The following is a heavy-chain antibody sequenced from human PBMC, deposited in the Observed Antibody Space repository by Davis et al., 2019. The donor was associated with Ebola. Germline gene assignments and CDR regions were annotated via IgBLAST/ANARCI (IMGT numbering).Heavy chain of an antibody. Sequence: SGPTLVKPTPTLTLTCSFSGFSLTTTGLGVGWIRQSPGTALEWLALIYWDDDKRYSPSLRSRLTISKDTSKNQVVLTMTNMDPIDTATYYCAHKAYGSLSNWFGPWGQGTLVTVSS. CDR2: IYWDDDK. CDR1: GFSLTTTGLG. J-gene: IGHJ5*02. CDR3: AHKAYGSLSNWFGP. V-gene: IGHV2-5*02. D-gene: IGHD4-17*01.